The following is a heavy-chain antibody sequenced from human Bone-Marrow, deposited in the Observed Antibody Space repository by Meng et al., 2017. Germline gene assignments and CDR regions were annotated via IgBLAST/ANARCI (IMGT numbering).Heavy chain of an antibody. D-gene: IGHD2-2*01. Sequence: SETLSLTCTVSGGSISSSSYYWGWIRQPPGKGLEWIGSIYYSGSTYYNPSLKSRVTISVDTSKNQLSLKLSSVTAADTAVYYCARDSSLTPQDNWFDPWGQGTLVTVSS. CDR3: ARDSSLTPQDNWFDP. J-gene: IGHJ5*02. CDR2: IYYSGST. CDR1: GGSISSSSYY. V-gene: IGHV4-39*07.